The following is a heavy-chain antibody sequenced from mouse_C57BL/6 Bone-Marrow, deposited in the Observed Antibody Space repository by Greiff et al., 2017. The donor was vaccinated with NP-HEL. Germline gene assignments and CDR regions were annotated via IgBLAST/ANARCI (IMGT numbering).Heavy chain of an antibody. V-gene: IGHV2-5*01. CDR3: AIYSNYNAMDY. J-gene: IGHJ4*01. CDR1: GFSLTSYG. D-gene: IGHD2-5*01. CDR2: IWRGGSP. Sequence: VKLQESGPGLVQPSQSLSITCTVSGFSLTSYGVHWVRQSPGKGLEWLGVIWRGGSPDYNAAFMSRLSITKDNSKSQVFFKMNSLQADDTAIYYCAIYSNYNAMDYWGQGTSVTVSS.